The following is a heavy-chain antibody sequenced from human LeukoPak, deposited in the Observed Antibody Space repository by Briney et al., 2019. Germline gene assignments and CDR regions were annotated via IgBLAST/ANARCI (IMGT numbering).Heavy chain of an antibody. CDR1: GYTLTELS. CDR2: FDPEDGET. CDR3: ATVGYDSSGYYWDY. V-gene: IGHV1-24*01. J-gene: IGHJ4*02. D-gene: IGHD3-22*01. Sequence: ASVKVSCKVSGYTLTELSMHWVRQAPGKGLEWMGGFDPEDGETIYAQKFQGRVTMTEGTSTDTAYMELSSLRSEDTAVYYCATVGYDSSGYYWDYWGQGTLVTVSS.